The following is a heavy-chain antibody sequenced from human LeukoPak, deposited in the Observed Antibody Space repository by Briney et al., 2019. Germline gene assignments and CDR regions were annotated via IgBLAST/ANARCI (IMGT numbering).Heavy chain of an antibody. CDR1: GYTFTSYA. CDR2: IIPILGIA. V-gene: IGHV1-69*04. J-gene: IGHJ6*02. CDR3: ARVTTTVTTSHYYYYGMDV. D-gene: IGHD4-11*01. Sequence: GASVKVSCKASGYTFTSYAISWVRQAPGQGLEWMGRIIPILGIANYAQKFQGRVTITADKSTSTAYMELSSLRSEDTAVYYCARVTTTVTTSHYYYYGMDVWGQGTTVTVSS.